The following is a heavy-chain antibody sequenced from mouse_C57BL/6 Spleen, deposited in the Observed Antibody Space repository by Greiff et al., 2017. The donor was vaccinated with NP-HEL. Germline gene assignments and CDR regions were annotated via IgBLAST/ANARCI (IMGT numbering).Heavy chain of an antibody. V-gene: IGHV5-6*01. CDR1: GFTFSSYG. D-gene: IGHD2-4*01. CDR3: ARPMITEAMDY. J-gene: IGHJ4*01. CDR2: ISSGGSYT. Sequence: EVQVVESGGDLVKPGGSLKLSCAASGFTFSSYGMSWVRQTPDKRLEWVATISSGGSYTYYPDSVKGRFTISRDNAKNTLYLQMSSLKSEDTAMYYCARPMITEAMDYWGQGTSVTVSS.